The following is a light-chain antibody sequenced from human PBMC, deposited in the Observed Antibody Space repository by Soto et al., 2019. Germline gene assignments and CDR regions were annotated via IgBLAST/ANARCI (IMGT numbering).Light chain of an antibody. CDR2: GAS. V-gene: IGKV4-1*01. Sequence: DIVMTQSPESLAVSMGERATIDCKSSQSVLYTSNNQNYLAWYQQKAGTAPKVLISGASNLQRGVPSRFSGSGSGTDFTLTINNLQPEDFATYFCQRTFNVPPWTFGQGTMV. CDR1: QSVLYTSNNQNY. J-gene: IGKJ1*01. CDR3: QRTFNVPPWT.